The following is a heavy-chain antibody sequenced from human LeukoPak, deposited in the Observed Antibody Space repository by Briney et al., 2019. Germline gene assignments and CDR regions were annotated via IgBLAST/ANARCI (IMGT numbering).Heavy chain of an antibody. CDR3: ARHRYGSGSYSY. CDR2: IYYSGST. CDR1: GGSISSSSYY. J-gene: IGHJ4*02. D-gene: IGHD3-10*01. Sequence: SETLSLTCTVSGGSISSSSYYWGWIRQPPGKGLEWIGSIYYSGSTYYNPSLKSRVTISVDTSKNQFSLKLSSVTAADTAVYYCARHRYGSGSYSYWGQGTLVTVSS. V-gene: IGHV4-39*01.